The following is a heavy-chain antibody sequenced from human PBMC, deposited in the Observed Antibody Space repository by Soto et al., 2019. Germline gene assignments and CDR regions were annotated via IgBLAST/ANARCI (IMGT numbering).Heavy chain of an antibody. J-gene: IGHJ6*02. CDR2: IYPSDSDT. Sequence: GESLKISCKGAGYTFTEYWIGWVRQMPWKGLEWIGIIYPSDSDTRYSPSFQGQVTISADKSITTAYLQWSSLKASDAAMYYCVRSHGMDLWAQGTSVTVSS. V-gene: IGHV5-51*01. CDR1: GYTFTEYW. CDR3: VRSHGMDL.